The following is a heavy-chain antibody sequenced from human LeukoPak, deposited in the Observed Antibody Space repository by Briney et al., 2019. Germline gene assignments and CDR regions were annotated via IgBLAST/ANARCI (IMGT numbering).Heavy chain of an antibody. CDR1: GFTFSSYG. V-gene: IGHV3-30*02. CDR3: AKTLTRGYSSGCYDY. D-gene: IGHD6-19*01. J-gene: IGHJ4*02. CDR2: IRYDGSNK. Sequence: GGSLRLSCAASGFTFSSYGMHWVRQAPGKGLEWVAFIRYDGSNKYYADSVKGRFTISRDNSKNTLYLQMNSLRAEDTAVYYCAKTLTRGYSSGCYDYWGQGTLVTVSS.